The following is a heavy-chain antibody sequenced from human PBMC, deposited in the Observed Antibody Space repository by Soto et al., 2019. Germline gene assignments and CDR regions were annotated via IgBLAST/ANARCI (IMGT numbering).Heavy chain of an antibody. CDR2: ITPSSSYM. J-gene: IGHJ4*02. V-gene: IGHV3-21*06. CDR3: AREGSWREVDS. D-gene: IGHD6-13*01. Sequence: EVQLVESVGGRVKPGGSLRLSCAASGFTFSSYSLNWVRQAPGRGLEWVSSITPSSSYMFYADSVKGRFTISRDYANNSLYLQMNSLRVEDTAVYYCAREGSWREVDSWGQGTLVTVSS. CDR1: GFTFSSYS.